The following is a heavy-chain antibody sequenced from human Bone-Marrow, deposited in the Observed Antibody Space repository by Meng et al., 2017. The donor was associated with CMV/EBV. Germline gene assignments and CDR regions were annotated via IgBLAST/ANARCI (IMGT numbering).Heavy chain of an antibody. J-gene: IGHJ5*02. CDR1: GGSFSGYY. V-gene: IGHV4-34*01. CDR2: IYYSGST. CDR3: AGRGITGTAKNGYNWFDP. D-gene: IGHD1-7*01. Sequence: SETLSLTCAVYGGSFSGYYWSWIRQPPGKGLEWIGSIYYSGSTYYNPSLKSRVTISVDTSKNQFSLKLSSVTAADTAVYYCAGRGITGTAKNGYNWFDPWGQGTLVTVSS.